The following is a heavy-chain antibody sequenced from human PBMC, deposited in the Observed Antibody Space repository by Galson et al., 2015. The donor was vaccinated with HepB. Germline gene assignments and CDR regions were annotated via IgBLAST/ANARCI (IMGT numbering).Heavy chain of an antibody. CDR3: ARSLYCGDYVYGAFGTYYFDH. J-gene: IGHJ4*02. Sequence: SLRLSCAASGFTFSNYALHWVRQAPGKGLEWVAVISYDGSNKYYADSVKGRFTVSRDNSKNTLYLQMSSLRAEDTAVYYCARSLYCGDYVYGAFGTYYFDHWGQGTLVTVSS. D-gene: IGHD4-17*01. CDR2: ISYDGSNK. V-gene: IGHV3-30-3*01. CDR1: GFTFSNYA.